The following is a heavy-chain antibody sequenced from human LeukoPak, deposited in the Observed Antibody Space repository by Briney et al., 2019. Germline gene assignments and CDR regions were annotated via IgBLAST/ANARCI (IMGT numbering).Heavy chain of an antibody. CDR1: GYTFTGYY. CDR3: ASFYDSSGYYFS. D-gene: IGHD3-22*01. J-gene: IGHJ4*02. V-gene: IGHV1-2*06. CDR2: INPNSGGT. Sequence: ASVKVSCKASGYTFTGYYMHWVQQAPGQGLEWMGRINPNSGGTNYAQKFQGRVTMTRDTSISTAYMELSRLRSDDTAVYYCASFYDSSGYYFSWGQGTLVTVSS.